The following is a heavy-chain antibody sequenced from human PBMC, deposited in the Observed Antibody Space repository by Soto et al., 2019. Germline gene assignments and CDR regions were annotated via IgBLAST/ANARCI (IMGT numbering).Heavy chain of an antibody. CDR1: GITFISYA. V-gene: IGHV3-23*01. D-gene: IGHD1-26*01. CDR3: AQPLERELLYSFLHY. Sequence: GGSLRLSCAASGITFISYAMIWVRQAPGKGLEWVSAISGSGGSTYYADSVKGRFTISRDNSKNTLYLQMNSLRAEDTAVYYCAQPLERELLYSFLHYWGPAPPVT. J-gene: IGHJ4*02. CDR2: ISGSGGST.